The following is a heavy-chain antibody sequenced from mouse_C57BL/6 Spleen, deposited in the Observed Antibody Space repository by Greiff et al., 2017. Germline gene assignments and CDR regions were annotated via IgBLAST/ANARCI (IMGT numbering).Heavy chain of an antibody. Sequence: QVQLQQSGAELVKPGASVKMSCKASGYTFTNYSIEWMKQNPGKSLEWIGNFHPYNDDTKYNEKFKGKATLTVEKSSSTVYLELSRFTSDDSAVYYGARRSFDGTGVDFGVWGTGTTVTVAS. D-gene: IGHD2-3*01. CDR2: FHPYNDDT. J-gene: IGHJ1*03. V-gene: IGHV1-47*01. CDR1: GYTFTNYS. CDR3: ARRSFDGTGVDFGV.